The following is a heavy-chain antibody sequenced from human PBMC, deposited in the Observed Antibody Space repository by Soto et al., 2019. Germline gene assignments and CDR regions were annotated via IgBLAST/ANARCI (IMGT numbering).Heavy chain of an antibody. D-gene: IGHD5-12*01. CDR2: IYYSGST. CDR3: ASYSGYDNLDY. CDR1: GGSVSSGSYY. Sequence: SETLSLTCTVSGGSVSSGSYYWSWIRQPPGKGLEWIGYIYYSGSTNYNPSLKSRVTISVDTSKNQFSLKLSSVTAADTAVYYCASYSGYDNLDYWGQGTLVTVSS. J-gene: IGHJ4*02. V-gene: IGHV4-61*01.